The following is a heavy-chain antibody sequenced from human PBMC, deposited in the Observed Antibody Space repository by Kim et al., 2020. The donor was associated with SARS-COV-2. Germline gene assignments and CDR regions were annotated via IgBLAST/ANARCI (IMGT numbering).Heavy chain of an antibody. V-gene: IGHV3-74*01. Sequence: GGSLRLSCAASGFTLSNFWMHWVRRAPGKGLLWVSRLYNDGRITTYADAVKGRFTISRDIAKNTLYLQMNSLRVEDTAVYYCVRGMGDIWGQGTRVTVYS. J-gene: IGHJ3*02. D-gene: IGHD2-8*01. CDR3: VRGMGDI. CDR2: LYNDGRIT. CDR1: GFTLSNFW.